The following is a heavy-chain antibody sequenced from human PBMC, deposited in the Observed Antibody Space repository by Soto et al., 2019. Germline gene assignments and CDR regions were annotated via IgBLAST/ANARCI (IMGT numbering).Heavy chain of an antibody. CDR2: ISGDGSNT. J-gene: IGHJ4*02. CDR3: ARGGPYASGSSYFDY. D-gene: IGHD3-10*01. CDR1: GFTLSRHW. Sequence: VRLVESGGGLVQPGGSLRLSCAASGFTLSRHWMHWVRQAPGKGLLWLSRISGDGSNTNNADSVKGRFTSSRDNPKNTLYLQMNSLRVEDTAVYFCARGGPYASGSSYFDYWGQGVLVTVSS. V-gene: IGHV3-74*01.